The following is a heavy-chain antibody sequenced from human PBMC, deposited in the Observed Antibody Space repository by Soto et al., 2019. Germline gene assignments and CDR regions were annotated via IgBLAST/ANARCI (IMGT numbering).Heavy chain of an antibody. CDR1: GFTFSSYG. J-gene: IGHJ6*02. CDR3: AKDHSPRYCSSTSCYTGYYYGMDV. Sequence: GGSLRLSCAASGFTFSSYGMHWVRQAPGKGLEWVAVISYDGSNKYYADSVKGRFTIPRDNSKNTLYLQMNSLRAEDTAVYYCAKDHSPRYCSSTSCYTGYYYGMDVWGQGTTVTVSS. D-gene: IGHD2-2*02. CDR2: ISYDGSNK. V-gene: IGHV3-30*18.